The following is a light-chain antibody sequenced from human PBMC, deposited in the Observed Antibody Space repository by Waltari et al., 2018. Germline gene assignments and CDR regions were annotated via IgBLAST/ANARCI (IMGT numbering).Light chain of an antibody. V-gene: IGKV1-39*01. CDR2: AAS. CDR3: QQSYSTPRYT. CDR1: QSISSH. J-gene: IGKJ2*01. Sequence: DIQMTQAPSSLSASVGDRVTITCRASQSISSHLHWYQQKPGKAPKLLIYAASSLQSGVPSRFSGSGSGTDFTLTISSLQPEDFATYYCQQSYSTPRYTFGQGTKLEIK.